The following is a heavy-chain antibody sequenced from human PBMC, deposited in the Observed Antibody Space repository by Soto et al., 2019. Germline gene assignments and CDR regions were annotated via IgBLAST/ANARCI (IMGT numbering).Heavy chain of an antibody. Sequence: QVQLQESGPGLVKPSQTLSLTCTVSGGSISIDGYFWSWIRQHPGKGLEWIGYIYYSGSTYYNPSLKIRVTMSVDTSKNQFSLNLTSVTAADTAVYYCARDASQTGVPLDYWGQGTLVTVSS. CDR3: ARDASQTGVPLDY. J-gene: IGHJ4*02. D-gene: IGHD7-27*01. CDR2: IYYSGST. CDR1: GGSISIDGYF. V-gene: IGHV4-31*03.